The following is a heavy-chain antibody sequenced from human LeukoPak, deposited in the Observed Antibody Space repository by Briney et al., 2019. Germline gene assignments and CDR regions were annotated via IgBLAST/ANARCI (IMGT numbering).Heavy chain of an antibody. Sequence: GSSVKVSCKASGGTFSSYAISWVRQAPGQGLEWMGRIIPILGIANYAQKFQGRVTITADKSTSTAYMELSSLRSEDTAVYYCARTPRFLTTSPYFDYWGQGTLVTVSS. CDR2: IIPILGIA. J-gene: IGHJ4*02. D-gene: IGHD3-3*01. CDR3: ARTPRFLTTSPYFDY. CDR1: GGTFSSYA. V-gene: IGHV1-69*04.